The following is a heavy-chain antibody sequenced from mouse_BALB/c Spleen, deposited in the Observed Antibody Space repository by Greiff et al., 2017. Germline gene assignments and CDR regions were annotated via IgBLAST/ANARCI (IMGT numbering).Heavy chain of an antibody. V-gene: IGHV5-9-4*01. Sequence: EVQVVESGGGLVKPGGSLKLSCAASGFTFCSYAMSWVRQSPEKRLEWVAEISSGGSYTYYPDTVTGRFTISRDNAKNTLYLEMSSLRSEDTTMFYCEKEGYGNFYYFAYWDQGTTLTVSS. CDR2: ISSGGSYT. D-gene: IGHD2-1*01. CDR1: GFTFCSYA. J-gene: IGHJ2*01. CDR3: EKEGYGNFYYFAY.